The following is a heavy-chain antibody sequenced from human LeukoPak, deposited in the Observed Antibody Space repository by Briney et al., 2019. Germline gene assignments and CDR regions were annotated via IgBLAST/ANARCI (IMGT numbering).Heavy chain of an antibody. CDR2: INHSGST. D-gene: IGHD3-10*01. CDR1: GGSFSGYY. J-gene: IGHJ3*02. V-gene: IGHV4-34*01. Sequence: PSETLSLTCAVYGGSFSGYYWSWIRQPPGKGLEWIGEINHSGSTNYNPSLKSRVTISVDRSKNQFSLKLSSVTAADTAVYYCASEAYYGAFDIWGQGTMVTVSS. CDR3: ASEAYYGAFDI.